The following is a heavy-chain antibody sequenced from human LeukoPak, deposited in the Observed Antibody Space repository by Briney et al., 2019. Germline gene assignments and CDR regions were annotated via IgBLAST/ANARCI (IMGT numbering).Heavy chain of an antibody. CDR3: ARDGDIVVVPAAMVFDY. V-gene: IGHV3-30-3*01. J-gene: IGHJ4*02. CDR2: ISYDGSNK. D-gene: IGHD2-2*01. Sequence: PGGSLRLSCAASGFTFSSYARHWVRQAPGKGLEWVAVISYDGSNKYYADSVKGRFTISRDNSKNTLYLQMNSLRAEDTAVYYCARDGDIVVVPAAMVFDYWGQGTLVTVSS. CDR1: GFTFSSYA.